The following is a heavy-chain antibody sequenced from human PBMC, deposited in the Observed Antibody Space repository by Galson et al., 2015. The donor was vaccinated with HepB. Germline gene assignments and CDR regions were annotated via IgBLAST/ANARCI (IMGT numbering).Heavy chain of an antibody. CDR3: ARGEFLKWFFDP. J-gene: IGHJ5*02. Sequence: TLSLTCTVSGGSIGSGSYYWSWIRQPAGKGLEWIGRIFTSGGANYNPSLESRVTMSIDTSKNQFSLRLSSVTAADTALYYCARGEFLKWFFDPWGQGTPVTVSS. CDR2: IFTSGGA. D-gene: IGHD3-3*01. V-gene: IGHV4-61*02. CDR1: GGSIGSGSYY.